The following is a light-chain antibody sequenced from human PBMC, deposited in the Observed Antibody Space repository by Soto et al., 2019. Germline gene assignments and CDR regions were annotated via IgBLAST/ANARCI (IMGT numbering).Light chain of an antibody. J-gene: IGKJ4*01. Sequence: IQMTQSPSFVSAAVGDRVSITCRASQGVRKFLAWYQHKSGKAPKLLIYSASSLQSGVPSRFSGSGYGTDFSLTMDSLQPEDFATYYCQQANSFPLTFGEGNKGE. CDR3: QQANSFPLT. CDR2: SAS. CDR1: QGVRKF. V-gene: IGKV1-12*01.